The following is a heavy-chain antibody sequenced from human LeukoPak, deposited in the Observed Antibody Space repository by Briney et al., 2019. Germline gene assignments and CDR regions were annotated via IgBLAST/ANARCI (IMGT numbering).Heavy chain of an antibody. CDR3: ARQGGYRGYMDV. D-gene: IGHD5-18*01. Sequence: PSETLSLTCTVPGGSISSYYWSWIRQSPGKGLAWIGYIYASGSTNYNPSLKSRVIISVDMSKNQFSLKLNSVTAADTAAYYCARQGGYRGYMDVWGKGTTVTVSS. V-gene: IGHV4-4*09. CDR1: GGSISSYY. J-gene: IGHJ6*03. CDR2: IYASGST.